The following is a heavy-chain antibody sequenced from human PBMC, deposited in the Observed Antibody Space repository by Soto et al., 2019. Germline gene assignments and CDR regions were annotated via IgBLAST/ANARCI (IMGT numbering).Heavy chain of an antibody. V-gene: IGHV4-34*01. CDR2: INHSGST. Sequence: SETLSLTCAVYGGSFSGYYWIWIRQPPLKWLEWIGEINHSGSTNYNPSLKSRVTISVDTSKNQFSLKLSSVTAADTAVYYCASAVGLNGDYDRAVSVFWFDPWGQGTLVTVSS. CDR3: ASAVGLNGDYDRAVSVFWFDP. CDR1: GGSFSGYY. J-gene: IGHJ5*02. D-gene: IGHD4-17*01.